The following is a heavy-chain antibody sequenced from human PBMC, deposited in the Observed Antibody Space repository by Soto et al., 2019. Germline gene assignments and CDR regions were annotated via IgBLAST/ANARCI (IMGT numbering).Heavy chain of an antibody. D-gene: IGHD1-26*01. J-gene: IGHJ4*02. Sequence: PGGSLRLSCAVSGFTFTDYTMYWVRQAPGKGLEWVSLITCGGSRTSYAASVMGRFTISRDNSKNTLYLQMNSLRSEDTAVYYCAKEVGATFRGRLDYWGQGTLVTVSS. CDR3: AKEVGATFRGRLDY. CDR2: ITCGGSRT. CDR1: GFTFTDYT. V-gene: IGHV3-43*01.